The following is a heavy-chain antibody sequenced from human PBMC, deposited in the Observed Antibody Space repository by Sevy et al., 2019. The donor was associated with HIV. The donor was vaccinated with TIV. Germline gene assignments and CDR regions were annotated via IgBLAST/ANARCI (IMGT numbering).Heavy chain of an antibody. J-gene: IGHJ4*02. Sequence: GGSLRLSCAAPGFTFSNYDMHWVRQAPGKGLDWVAVISHDERYKNYAESVKVRFTISRDNFKNTLFLQMDSLRPEETAVYFCARLVSCGGDCYYLDSWGQGALVTVSS. V-gene: IGHV3-30*04. CDR2: ISHDERYK. CDR3: ARLVSCGGDCYYLDS. CDR1: GFTFSNYD. D-gene: IGHD2-21*02.